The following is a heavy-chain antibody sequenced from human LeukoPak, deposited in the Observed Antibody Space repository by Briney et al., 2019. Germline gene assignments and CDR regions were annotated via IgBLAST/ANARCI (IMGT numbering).Heavy chain of an antibody. Sequence: GGSLRLSCAASGFTFSSYAMHSVRQAPGKGLEWVAVISYDGSNKYYADSVKGRFTISRDNAKNSLYLQMNSLRAEDTAVYYCASVSGSYLDFQHWGQGTLVTVSS. V-gene: IGHV3-30-3*01. CDR2: ISYDGSNK. J-gene: IGHJ1*01. D-gene: IGHD3-10*01. CDR3: ASVSGSYLDFQH. CDR1: GFTFSSYA.